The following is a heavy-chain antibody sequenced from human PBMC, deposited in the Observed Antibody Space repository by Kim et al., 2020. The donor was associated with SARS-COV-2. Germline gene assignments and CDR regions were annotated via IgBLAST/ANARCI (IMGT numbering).Heavy chain of an antibody. CDR1: GFTFSSYG. CDR2: ISYDGSNK. J-gene: IGHJ6*02. Sequence: GGSLRLSCAASGFTFSSYGMHWVRQAPGKGLEWVAVISYDGSNKYYADSVKGRFTISRDNSKNTLYLQMNSLRAEDTAVYYCAKDLAYGMDVWGQGTTVTVSS. CDR3: AKDLAYGMDV. V-gene: IGHV3-30*18. D-gene: IGHD3-16*01.